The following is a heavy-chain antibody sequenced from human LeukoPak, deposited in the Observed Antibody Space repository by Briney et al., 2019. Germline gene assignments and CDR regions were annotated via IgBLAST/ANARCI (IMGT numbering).Heavy chain of an antibody. CDR2: LYYSGST. Sequence: PSETLSLTCTVTGGSISSSSYYWGWIRQPPGKGLEWIGSLYYSGSTYYNPSLKSRVTISVDTSKNQFSLKLSSVTAADTAVYYCARQEDNYDYFDYWGQGTLVTISS. V-gene: IGHV4-39*01. CDR1: GGSISSSSYY. J-gene: IGHJ4*02. D-gene: IGHD5-18*01. CDR3: ARQEDNYDYFDY.